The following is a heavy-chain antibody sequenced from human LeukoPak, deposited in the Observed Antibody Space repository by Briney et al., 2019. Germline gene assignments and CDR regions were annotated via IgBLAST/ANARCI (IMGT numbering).Heavy chain of an antibody. V-gene: IGHV3-49*04. Sequence: GGSLRLSCTASGFTFGDYAMSWVRQAPGKGLEWVGFIRSKAYGGTTEYAASVKGRFTISRDDSKNIAYLQMNSLKIEDTAVYYCTRRVLRYPSGFDPWGQGTLVTASS. CDR1: GFTFGDYA. J-gene: IGHJ5*02. CDR2: IRSKAYGGTT. CDR3: TRRVLRYPSGFDP. D-gene: IGHD3-9*01.